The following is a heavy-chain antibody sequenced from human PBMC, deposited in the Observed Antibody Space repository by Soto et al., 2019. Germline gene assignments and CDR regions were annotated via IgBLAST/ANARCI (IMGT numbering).Heavy chain of an antibody. Sequence: PSETLSLACTVSGGSISSHYWSWIRQPPGKGLEGIGYIYYSGSSKYNPSLKSRVTISIATSKNQFSLKLRSVTAADTAVYYCAREGHASICSHAWGPGTMVTV. CDR1: GGSISSHY. CDR2: IYYSGSS. D-gene: IGHD2-2*01. V-gene: IGHV4-59*11. CDR3: AREGHASICSHA. J-gene: IGHJ4*02.